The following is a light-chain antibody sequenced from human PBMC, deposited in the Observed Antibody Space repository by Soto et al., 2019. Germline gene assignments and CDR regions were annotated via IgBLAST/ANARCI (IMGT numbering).Light chain of an antibody. CDR2: EVT. V-gene: IGLV2-14*01. J-gene: IGLJ3*02. Sequence: QSALTQPPSASGSPGQSVTISCIGICSDVGNCNYVSWYQQHPGKAPKVLIYEVTKRPSGVSHRFSGSKSGNTASLTISGLQPADEADYYCSSYTTSGTYVLFGGGTKLTVL. CDR3: SSYTTSGTYVL. CDR1: CSDVGNCNY.